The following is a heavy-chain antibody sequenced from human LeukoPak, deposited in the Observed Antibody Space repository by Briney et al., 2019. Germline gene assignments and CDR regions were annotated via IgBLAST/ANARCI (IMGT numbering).Heavy chain of an antibody. CDR1: GGSFSGYY. Sequence: SETLSLTCALYGGSFSGYYWSWIRHPPGKGLEWIGEMNHSGSTNYNPSLKSRVTISVDTSKNHFSLKLSSVTAADTAVYYCARGGLYGSGSYYPSRYWGQGTLVTVSS. CDR3: ARGGLYGSGSYYPSRY. CDR2: MNHSGST. V-gene: IGHV4-34*01. J-gene: IGHJ4*02. D-gene: IGHD3-10*01.